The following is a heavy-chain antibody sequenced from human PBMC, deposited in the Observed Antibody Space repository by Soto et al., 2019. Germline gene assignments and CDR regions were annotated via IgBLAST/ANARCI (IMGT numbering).Heavy chain of an antibody. CDR3: ARTYDSNGYANEFDS. CDR1: GRSITSYY. CDR2: IYDNGIT. Sequence: PSETLSLTCSVSGRSITSYYWGWVRQPPGKGLEWIGYIYDNGITSQDPSLKSRVTMSADTSQNQFSLKLTSVTGADTAVYYCARTYDSNGYANEFDSWGQGILVTV. D-gene: IGHD3-22*01. J-gene: IGHJ4*02. V-gene: IGHV4-59*12.